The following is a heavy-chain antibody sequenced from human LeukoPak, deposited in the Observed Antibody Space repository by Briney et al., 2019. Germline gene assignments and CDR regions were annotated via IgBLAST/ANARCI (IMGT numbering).Heavy chain of an antibody. CDR2: MNPNSGNT. V-gene: IGHV1-8*03. J-gene: IGHJ4*02. D-gene: IGHD6-6*01. CDR1: GYTFTSYV. Sequence: ASVKVSCKASGYTFTSYVINWVRQATGQGLEWMGWMNPNSGNTGYAQKFQGRVTITRNTSISTAYMELSSLRSEDTAVYYCATLAARPGDVDYWGQGTLVSVSS. CDR3: ATLAARPGDVDY.